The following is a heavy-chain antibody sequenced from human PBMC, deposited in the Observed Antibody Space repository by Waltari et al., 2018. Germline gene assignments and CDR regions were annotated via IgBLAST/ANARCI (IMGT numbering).Heavy chain of an antibody. D-gene: IGHD1-7*01. CDR1: GGTFSSYA. CDR2: IIPILGTA. CDR3: ARDKSELELRGGHYYYYMDV. V-gene: IGHV1-69*13. Sequence: QVQLVQSGAEVKKPGSSVKVSCKASGGTFSSYAISGVRQAPGQGLGWMGRIIPILGTANYAQKFQGRVTITADKSTSTAYMELSSLRSEDTAVYYCARDKSELELRGGHYYYYMDVWGKGTTVTISS. J-gene: IGHJ6*03.